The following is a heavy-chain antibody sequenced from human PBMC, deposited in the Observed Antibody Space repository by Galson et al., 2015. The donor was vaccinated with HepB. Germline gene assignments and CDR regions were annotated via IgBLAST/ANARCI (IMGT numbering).Heavy chain of an antibody. D-gene: IGHD4-23*01. CDR1: GVTFKNYW. CDR2: IKGDGSTT. CDR3: ALKRAETLYYFGLDV. J-gene: IGHJ6*02. V-gene: IGHV3-74*01. Sequence: SLRLSCAASGVTFKNYWIHWVRQAPGKGLVWVSRIKGDGSTTASADSVKGRFTISRDNAKHTLYLQMNNVTAEDTAVYCCALKRAETLYYFGLDVWGQGTTVTVSS.